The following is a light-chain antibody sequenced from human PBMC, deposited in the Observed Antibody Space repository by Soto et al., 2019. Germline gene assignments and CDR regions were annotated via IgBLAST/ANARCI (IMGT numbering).Light chain of an antibody. CDR3: QQTDSTPIT. Sequence: DIQMTQSPSSLSASVGDRVTITCRASQPISNNLNWYQQRPGKPTNLLIYASSSVQRGFPPRSSRGGSETEFTLTISSLQPEDCAIYYCQQTDSTPITVGQGTRLEIK. CDR2: ASS. J-gene: IGKJ5*01. V-gene: IGKV1-39*01. CDR1: QPISNN.